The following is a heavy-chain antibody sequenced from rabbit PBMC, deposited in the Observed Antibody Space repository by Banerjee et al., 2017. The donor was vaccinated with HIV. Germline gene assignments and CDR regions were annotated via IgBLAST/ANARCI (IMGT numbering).Heavy chain of an antibody. CDR2: MDTGGSGST. D-gene: IGHD4-1*01. CDR1: GFSFSSSYY. V-gene: IGHV1S45*01. CDR3: ARGAGGRGVGGAFTRLDL. Sequence: QEQLEESGGGLVKPEGSLTLTCKASGFSFSSSYYMCWVRQAPGKGLEWIGCMDTGGSGSTYYASWAKGRFTISKASSTTVTLQMTSLTDADTATYFCARGAGGRGVGGAFTRLDLWGPGTLVTVS. J-gene: IGHJ6*01.